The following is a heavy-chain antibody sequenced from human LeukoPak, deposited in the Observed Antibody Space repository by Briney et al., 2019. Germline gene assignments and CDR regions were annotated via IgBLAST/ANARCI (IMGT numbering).Heavy chain of an antibody. V-gene: IGHV3-23*01. CDR1: GFTFSSYA. J-gene: IGHJ3*02. Sequence: GGSLRLSCAASGFTFSSYAMSWVRQAPGKGLEWVSVISGSGGSTYYADSVKGRFTISTDNSKNTLYLQMNSLRAEDTAVYYCAKAVPIAVAGTIGAFDIWGQGTMVTVSS. D-gene: IGHD6-19*01. CDR3: AKAVPIAVAGTIGAFDI. CDR2: ISGSGGST.